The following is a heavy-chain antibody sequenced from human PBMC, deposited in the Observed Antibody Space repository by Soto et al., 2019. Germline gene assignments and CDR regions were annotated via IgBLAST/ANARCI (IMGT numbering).Heavy chain of an antibody. Sequence: EVQLVESGGGLVQPGGSLRLSCAASGFTVSSNYMSWVRQAPGKGLEWVSVIYSGGSTYYAESVKGRFTISRDNSKNTLYLQMNSLRAEDTAVYYCARDQGYCSGGSCYSAGWFDPWGQGTLVTVSS. V-gene: IGHV3-66*01. CDR1: GFTVSSNY. J-gene: IGHJ5*02. CDR3: ARDQGYCSGGSCYSAGWFDP. CDR2: IYSGGST. D-gene: IGHD2-15*01.